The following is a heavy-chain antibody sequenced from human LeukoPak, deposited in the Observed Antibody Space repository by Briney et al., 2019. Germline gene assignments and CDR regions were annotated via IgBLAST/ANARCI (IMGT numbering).Heavy chain of an antibody. V-gene: IGHV4-34*01. J-gene: IGHJ4*02. CDR1: GGPLSGYY. Sequence: SSETLSLTCAVYGGPLSGYYWSWIRQPPGKGLEWIGEINHSGSTNYNPSLKSRVTISADMSKNQFSLKLSSVTAADTAVYYCARVFQRFSSGPRSNFDYWGQGTLVTVSS. CDR2: INHSGST. CDR3: ARVFQRFSSGPRSNFDY. D-gene: IGHD3-3*01.